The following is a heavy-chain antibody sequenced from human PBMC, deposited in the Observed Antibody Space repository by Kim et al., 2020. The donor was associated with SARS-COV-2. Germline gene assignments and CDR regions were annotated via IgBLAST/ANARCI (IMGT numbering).Heavy chain of an antibody. Sequence: SETLSLTCTVSGGSISSYYWSWIRQPAGKGLEWIGRIYTSGSTNYNPSLKSRVTMSVDTSKNQFSLKLSSVTAADTAVYYCARDPSYGYYYDSSVFGAFDIWGQGTMVTVSS. CDR3: ARDPSYGYYYDSSVFGAFDI. V-gene: IGHV4-4*07. J-gene: IGHJ3*02. CDR2: IYTSGST. D-gene: IGHD3-22*01. CDR1: GGSISSYY.